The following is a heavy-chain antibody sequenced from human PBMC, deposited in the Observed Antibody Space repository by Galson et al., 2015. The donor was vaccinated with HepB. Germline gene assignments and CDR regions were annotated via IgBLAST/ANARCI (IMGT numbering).Heavy chain of an antibody. D-gene: IGHD3-22*01. Sequence: SLRLSCAASGFTFSSYGMHWVRQAPGKGLEWVAVISYDGSNKYYADSVKGRFTISRDNSKNTLYLQMNSLRAEDTAVYYCAKVYDSSGYYLHDAFDIWGQETMVTVAS. V-gene: IGHV3-30*18. CDR1: GFTFSSYG. CDR2: ISYDGSNK. CDR3: AKVYDSSGYYLHDAFDI. J-gene: IGHJ3*02.